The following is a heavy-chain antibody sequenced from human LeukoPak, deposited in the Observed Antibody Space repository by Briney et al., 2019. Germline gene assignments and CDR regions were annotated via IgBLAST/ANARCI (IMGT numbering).Heavy chain of an antibody. Sequence: PGGSLRLSCAASGFTFSNYWMSWVRQAPGKGLEWVANIKQDGSEKYYVDSVKGRFTISRDNAKNSLYLQMNSLRAEDTAVYYCARDLRSGYYGDRWYFDYWGQGTLVTVSS. CDR3: ARDLRSGYYGDRWYFDY. V-gene: IGHV3-7*05. CDR1: GFTFSNYW. CDR2: IKQDGSEK. J-gene: IGHJ4*02. D-gene: IGHD3-3*01.